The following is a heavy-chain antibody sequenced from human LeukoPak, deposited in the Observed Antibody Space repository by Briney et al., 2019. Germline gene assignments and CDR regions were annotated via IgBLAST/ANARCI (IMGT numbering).Heavy chain of an antibody. CDR2: ISAYNGNT. J-gene: IGHJ4*02. V-gene: IGHV1-18*01. CDR3: ARVLGYCSSTSCPGYFDY. CDR1: GYTFTSYG. D-gene: IGHD2-2*01. Sequence: ASVKVSCKASGYTFTSYGISWVRQAPGQGLEWMGWISAYNGNTNYAQKLQGRVTMTTDTSTSTAYMEPRSLRSDDTAVYYCARVLGYCSSTSCPGYFDYWGQGTLVTVSS.